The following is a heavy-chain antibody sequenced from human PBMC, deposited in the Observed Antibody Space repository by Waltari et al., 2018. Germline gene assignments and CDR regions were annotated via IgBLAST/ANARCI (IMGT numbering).Heavy chain of an antibody. CDR3: AGNLFWSGYKSKYFQH. Sequence: EVQLVESGGGLVQPGGSLRLSCAASGFTFSSYAMSWVRQAPGKGLEWVSAISGSGGSTYYADSVKGRFTISRDNSKNTLYLQMNSLRAEDTAVYYCAGNLFWSGYKSKYFQHWGQGTLVTVSS. J-gene: IGHJ1*01. V-gene: IGHV3-23*04. CDR2: ISGSGGST. D-gene: IGHD3-3*01. CDR1: GFTFSSYA.